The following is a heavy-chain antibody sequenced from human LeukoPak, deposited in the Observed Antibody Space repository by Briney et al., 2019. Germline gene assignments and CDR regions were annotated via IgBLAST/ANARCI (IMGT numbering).Heavy chain of an antibody. V-gene: IGHV1-18*01. CDR3: ARDTITMVRGVTIDY. Sequence: GASVKVSCKASGYTFTSYGTSWVRPAPEQGLGWVGWISAYNGNTNYTQKLQSRVTMTTDTSTSTAYMELRSRRSDGTAVYYCARDTITMVRGVTIDYWGQGTLVTVSS. CDR2: ISAYNGNT. D-gene: IGHD3-10*01. CDR1: GYTFTSYG. J-gene: IGHJ4*02.